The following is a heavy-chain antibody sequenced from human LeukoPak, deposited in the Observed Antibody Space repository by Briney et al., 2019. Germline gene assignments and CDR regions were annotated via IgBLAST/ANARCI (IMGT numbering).Heavy chain of an antibody. J-gene: IGHJ4*02. D-gene: IGHD6-13*01. CDR3: ARDYSSGWYGYFDY. V-gene: IGHV4-30-2*01. CDR2: IYHSGST. CDR1: GGSISSGGYS. Sequence: PSQTLSLTCAVSGGSISSGGYSWSWIRQPPGKGLEWIGYIYHSGSTYYNPSLKSRVTISVDRSKNQFSLKLSSVTAADTAVYYCARDYSSGWYGYFDYWGQGTLVTVSS.